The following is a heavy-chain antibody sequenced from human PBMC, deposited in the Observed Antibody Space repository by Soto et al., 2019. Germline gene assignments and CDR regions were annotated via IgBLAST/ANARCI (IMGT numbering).Heavy chain of an antibody. CDR3: AKVSPMGYFFDF. Sequence: VGSLRPSCAASGFAFNTYSMHWVRQAPGRGLEWVAVISYDGSNKFYADSVKGRFTISRDNSKNTLYLEMNSLRGEDTAVYYCAKVSPMGYFFDFWGQGTLVTVSS. CDR1: GFAFNTYS. CDR2: ISYDGSNK. V-gene: IGHV3-30-3*01. J-gene: IGHJ4*02.